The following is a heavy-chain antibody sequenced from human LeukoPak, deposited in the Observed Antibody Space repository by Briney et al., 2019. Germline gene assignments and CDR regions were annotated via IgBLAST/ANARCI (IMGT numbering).Heavy chain of an antibody. D-gene: IGHD4-17*01. CDR1: GGSFRGYY. J-gene: IGHJ4*02. V-gene: IGHV4-34*01. CDR3: ASQSRLHDYCDHMGIWAASDY. CDR2: INHSGST. Sequence: PSETLSLTCAVYGGSFRGYYWSWIRQPPGKGLDWIGEINHSGSTNYNPSLKSRVTISVDTSKNQFSLKLSSVTAADTAVYYCASQSRLHDYCDHMGIWAASDYWGQGTLVTVSS.